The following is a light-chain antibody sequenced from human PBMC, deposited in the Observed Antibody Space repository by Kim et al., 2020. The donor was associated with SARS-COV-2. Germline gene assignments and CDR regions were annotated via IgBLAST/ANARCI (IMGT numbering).Light chain of an antibody. Sequence: QLVLTQSPSASASLGASVKLTCTLSSRHSSYVIAWHQQQPEKGPRYLMKINSDGSHIKGDGIPDRFSGSSSGAERYLTISSLQSEDEADYYCQTWGTGIRVFGGGTKVTVL. CDR2: INSDGSH. J-gene: IGLJ3*02. CDR3: QTWGTGIRV. CDR1: SRHSSYV. V-gene: IGLV4-69*01.